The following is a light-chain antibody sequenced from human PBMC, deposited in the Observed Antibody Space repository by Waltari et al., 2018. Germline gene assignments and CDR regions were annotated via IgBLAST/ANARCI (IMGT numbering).Light chain of an antibody. CDR1: QSVSSNY. V-gene: IGKV3-20*01. Sequence: ETVLTQSPGTLSLSPGERATLSCRASQSVSSNYLAWYQQKLGQAPRLLINGASRRATGIPDRFSGRGSGTDFTLTISRLEPEDFAVYYCQLYGTSLWTFGQGTKVEVK. J-gene: IGKJ1*01. CDR3: QLYGTSLWT. CDR2: GAS.